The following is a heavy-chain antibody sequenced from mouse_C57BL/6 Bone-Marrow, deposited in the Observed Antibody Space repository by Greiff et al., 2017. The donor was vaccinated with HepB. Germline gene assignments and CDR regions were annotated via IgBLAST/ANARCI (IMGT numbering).Heavy chain of an antibody. V-gene: IGHV7-1*01. CDR3: ARDGLGRFAY. J-gene: IGHJ3*01. Sequence: EVKVVESGGGLVQSGRSLRLSCATSGFTFSDFYMEWVRQAPGKGLEWIAASRNKANDYTTEYSASVKGRFIVSRDTSQSILYLQMNALRAEDTAIYYCARDGLGRFAYWGQGTLVTVSA. CDR2: SRNKANDYTT. D-gene: IGHD4-1*01. CDR1: GFTFSDFY.